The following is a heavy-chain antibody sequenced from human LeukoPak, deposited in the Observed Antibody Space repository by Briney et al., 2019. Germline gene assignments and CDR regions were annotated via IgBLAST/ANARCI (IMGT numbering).Heavy chain of an antibody. D-gene: IGHD2-15*01. CDR3: CDIDY. V-gene: IGHV3-48*04. CDR1: GFTFNDYS. J-gene: IGHJ4*02. Sequence: GGSLRLSCAASGFTFNDYSMNWVRQAPGKGLEWVSNIISRGDTTHYADSVKGRFSISRDNAKNSVFLQLNRARGRGYCSGASCDIDYWGQGTLVTVSS. CDR2: IISRGDTT.